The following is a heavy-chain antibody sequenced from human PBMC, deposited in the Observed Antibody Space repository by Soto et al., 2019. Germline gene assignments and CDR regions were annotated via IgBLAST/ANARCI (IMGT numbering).Heavy chain of an antibody. Sequence: ASVKVPCKASGYTFTSYGISWVRQAPGQGLEWMGWISAYNGNTNYAQKLQGRVTMTTDTSTSTAYMELRSLRSDDTAVYYCARDDYGDDYYYYGMDVWGQGTTVTVSS. D-gene: IGHD4-17*01. J-gene: IGHJ6*02. CDR1: GYTFTSYG. V-gene: IGHV1-18*01. CDR3: ARDDYGDDYYYYGMDV. CDR2: ISAYNGNT.